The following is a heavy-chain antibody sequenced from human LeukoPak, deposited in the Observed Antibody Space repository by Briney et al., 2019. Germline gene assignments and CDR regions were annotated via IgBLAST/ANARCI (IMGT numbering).Heavy chain of an antibody. V-gene: IGHV3-7*01. CDR1: GFTFSSYW. D-gene: IGHD5-18*01. J-gene: IGHJ4*02. CDR2: IKQDGSEK. Sequence: PGGSLRLSCAASGFTFSSYWMSWVRQAPGKGLEWVANIKQDGSEKCYVDSVKGRFTISRDNAKNSLYLQMNSLRAEDTAVYYCARGGPLTLWFSYYFDYWGQGTLVTVSS. CDR3: ARGGPLTLWFSYYFDY.